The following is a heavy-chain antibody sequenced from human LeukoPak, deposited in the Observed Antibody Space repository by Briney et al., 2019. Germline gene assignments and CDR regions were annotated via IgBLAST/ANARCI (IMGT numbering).Heavy chain of an antibody. J-gene: IGHJ4*02. CDR1: GGSFSGYY. CDR3: ARGYNSSGWFRFDY. CDR2: INHSGST. D-gene: IGHD6-19*01. Sequence: MPSETLSLTCAVYGGSFSGYYWSWIRQPPGKGLEWIGEINHSGSTNYNPSLKNRVTISVDTSKNQFSLKLSSVTAADTAVYYCARGYNSSGWFRFDYWGQGTLVTVSS. V-gene: IGHV4-34*01.